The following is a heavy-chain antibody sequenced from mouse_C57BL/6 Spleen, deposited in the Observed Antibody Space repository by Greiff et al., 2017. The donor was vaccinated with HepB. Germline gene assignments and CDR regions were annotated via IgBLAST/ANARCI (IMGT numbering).Heavy chain of an antibody. V-gene: IGHV1-55*01. CDR1: GYTFTSYW. D-gene: IGHD3-2*02. Sequence: QVQLQQPGAELVKPGASVKMSCKASGYTFTSYWITWVKQRPGQGLEWIGDIYPGSGSTNYNEKFKSKATLTVDTSSSTAYMQRSSLAAEDSAVYDGARRGDSSGYRYCAMDYWGQGTSVTVSS. CDR2: IYPGSGST. CDR3: ARRGDSSGYRYCAMDY. J-gene: IGHJ4*01.